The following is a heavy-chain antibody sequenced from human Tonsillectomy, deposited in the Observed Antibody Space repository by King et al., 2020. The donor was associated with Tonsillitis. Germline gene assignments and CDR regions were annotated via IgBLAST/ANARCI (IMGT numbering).Heavy chain of an antibody. CDR1: GFTFSNAW. CDR3: TTELWFGELLRDY. Sequence: VQLVESGGGLVKPGGSLRLSCAASGFTFSNAWMSWVRQAPGKGLEWVGRIKSKTDAGTTDYAAPVKGRLTISRDDSKNTLYLQMNSLKTEDTAVYYCTTELWFGELLRDYWGQGTLVTVSS. J-gene: IGHJ4*02. D-gene: IGHD3-10*01. V-gene: IGHV3-15*01. CDR2: IKSKTDAGTT.